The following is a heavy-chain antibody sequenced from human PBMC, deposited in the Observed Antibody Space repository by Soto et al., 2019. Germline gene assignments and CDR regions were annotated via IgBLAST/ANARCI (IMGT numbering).Heavy chain of an antibody. Sequence: SETLSLTCTVSGGSISSSSYYWGWIRQPPGKGLEWIGSIYYSGSTYYNQSLKSRVTISVDTSKNQFSLKLSSVTAADTAVYYCASQGGGTVPKYRRSEYFQHWGQGTLVTVSS. CDR2: IYYSGST. J-gene: IGHJ1*01. CDR3: ASQGGGTVPKYRRSEYFQH. V-gene: IGHV4-39*01. D-gene: IGHD2-15*01. CDR1: GGSISSSSYY.